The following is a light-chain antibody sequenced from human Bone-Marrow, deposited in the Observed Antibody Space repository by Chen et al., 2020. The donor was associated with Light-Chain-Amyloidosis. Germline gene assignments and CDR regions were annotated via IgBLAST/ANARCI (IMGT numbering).Light chain of an antibody. CDR3: QQYNNWPPVT. J-gene: IGKJ2*01. Sequence: EIVMTQSPATLAVSPGERATLSCRASQSVSSNLAWYQQKPGQAPRLLIYGASTRATGIPARFSGSGSGTEFTLPISSLQSADFAVYYCQQYNNWPPVTFGQGTKLEIK. CDR2: GAS. CDR1: QSVSSN. V-gene: IGKV3-15*01.